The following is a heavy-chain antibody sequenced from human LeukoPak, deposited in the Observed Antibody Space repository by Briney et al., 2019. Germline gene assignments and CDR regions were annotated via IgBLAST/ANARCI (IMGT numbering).Heavy chain of an antibody. Sequence: SETLSLTCAVYGGSFSGYYWSWIRQPPGKGLEWIGEINHSGSTDYNPSLKSRVTISVDTSKNQFSLKLSSVTAADTAVYYCARGPAGIHGLHRGWFDPWGQGTLVTVSS. D-gene: IGHD5-24*01. J-gene: IGHJ5*02. CDR1: GGSFSGYY. V-gene: IGHV4-34*01. CDR2: INHSGST. CDR3: ARGPAGIHGLHRGWFDP.